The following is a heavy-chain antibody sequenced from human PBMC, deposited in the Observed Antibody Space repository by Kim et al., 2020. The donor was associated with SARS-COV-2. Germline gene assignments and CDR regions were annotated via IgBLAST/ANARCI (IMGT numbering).Heavy chain of an antibody. Sequence: SVKGRFTIYRDNSKNTLYLQMNSRGAEDTAVYYCARSPAGTYYYYYYMDVWGKGTTVTVSS. CDR3: ARSPAGTYYYYYYMDV. J-gene: IGHJ6*03. V-gene: IGHV3-53*01. D-gene: IGHD6-13*01.